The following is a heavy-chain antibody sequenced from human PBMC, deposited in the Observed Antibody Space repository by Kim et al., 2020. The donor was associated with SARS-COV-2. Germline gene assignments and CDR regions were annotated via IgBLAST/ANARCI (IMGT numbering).Heavy chain of an antibody. CDR1: GFTFSSYS. Sequence: GGSLRLSCAASGFTFSSYSMNWVRQAPGKGLEWVSYISSSSSTIYYADSVKGRFTISRDNAKNSLYLQMNSLRDEDTAVYYCAREEEVVTATRLDYYGMDVWGQGTTVTVSS. D-gene: IGHD2-21*02. CDR3: AREEEVVTATRLDYYGMDV. CDR2: ISSSSSTI. J-gene: IGHJ6*02. V-gene: IGHV3-48*02.